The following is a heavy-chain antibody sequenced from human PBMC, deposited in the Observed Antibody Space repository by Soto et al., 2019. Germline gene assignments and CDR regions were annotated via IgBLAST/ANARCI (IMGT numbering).Heavy chain of an antibody. CDR3: SIDSRYYDFWSGYFGGSYGMDV. D-gene: IGHD3-3*01. CDR2: INHSGST. Sequence: SETLSLTCAVYGGSFSGYYWSWIRQPPGKGLEWNGEINHSGSTNYNPSLKSRVTISVDTSKNQFSLKLSSVTAADTAVYYCSIDSRYYDFWSGYFGGSYGMDVWGQGTTVTVSS. V-gene: IGHV4-34*01. J-gene: IGHJ6*02. CDR1: GGSFSGYY.